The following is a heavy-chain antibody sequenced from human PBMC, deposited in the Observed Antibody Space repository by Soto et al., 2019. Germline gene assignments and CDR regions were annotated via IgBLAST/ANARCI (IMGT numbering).Heavy chain of an antibody. D-gene: IGHD3-9*01. Sequence: SETLSLTCTVSGGSVSSGSYYWSWIRQPPGKGLEWIGYIYYSGSTNYNPSLKSRVTISVDTSKNQFSLKLSSVTAADTAVYYCARASYDILTGYYKPHFDYWGQGTLVTVSS. CDR1: GGSVSSGSYY. CDR3: ARASYDILTGYYKPHFDY. J-gene: IGHJ4*02. V-gene: IGHV4-61*01. CDR2: IYYSGST.